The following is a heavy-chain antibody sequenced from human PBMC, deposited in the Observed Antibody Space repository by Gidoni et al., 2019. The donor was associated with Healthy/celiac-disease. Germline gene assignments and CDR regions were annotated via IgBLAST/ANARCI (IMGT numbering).Heavy chain of an antibody. V-gene: IGHV4-34*01. D-gene: IGHD6-19*01. J-gene: IGHJ4*02. CDR2: INHSGST. CDR1: GGSFSGYY. CDR3: ATIAVAGRGDY. Sequence: QVQLQQWGAGLLKPSETLSLTCAVYGGSFSGYYWSWTRQPPGKGLEWIGEINHSGSTNYNPSLKSRVTISVDTSKNQFSLKLSSVTAADTAVYYCATIAVAGRGDYWGQGTLVTVSS.